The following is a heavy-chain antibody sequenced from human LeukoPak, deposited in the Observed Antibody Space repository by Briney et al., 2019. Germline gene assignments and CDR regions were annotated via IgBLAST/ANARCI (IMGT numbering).Heavy chain of an antibody. D-gene: IGHD2-2*01. CDR3: TREGLYCSDTSCREYYYYYTDV. CDR1: GFTFSSYA. CDR2: IRSKIYGGAT. J-gene: IGHJ6*03. Sequence: GGSLRLSCAASGFTFSSYAMHWVRQAPGKGLEWVGFIRSKIYGGATEYAASVKGRFTISRDDSKSIAYLQMDSLKTEDTAVYYCTREGLYCSDTSCREYYYYYTDVWGKGTTVSVPS. V-gene: IGHV3-49*04.